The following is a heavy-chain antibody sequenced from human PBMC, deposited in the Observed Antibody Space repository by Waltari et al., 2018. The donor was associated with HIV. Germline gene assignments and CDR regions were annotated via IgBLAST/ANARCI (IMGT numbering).Heavy chain of an antibody. CDR1: GGSISSYY. CDR2: IYYSGST. Sequence: QVQLQESGPGLVKPSETLSLTCTVSGGSISSYYWSWIRQPTGKGLEWIGYIYYSGSTNYNPSLKSRVTISVDTSKNQFSLKLSSVTAADTAVYYCAGHIVVVTATPSFDYWGQGTLVTVSS. D-gene: IGHD2-21*02. V-gene: IGHV4-59*01. CDR3: AGHIVVVTATPSFDY. J-gene: IGHJ4*02.